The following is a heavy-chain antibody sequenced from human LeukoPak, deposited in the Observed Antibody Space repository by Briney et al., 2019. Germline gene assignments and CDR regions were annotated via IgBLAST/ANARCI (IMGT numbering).Heavy chain of an antibody. CDR2: XXXNSGNT. D-gene: IGHD6-19*01. Sequence: ASVKVSCKASGYTFTSYDINXXXXATGQGLXXXXXXXXNSGNTGYAQKFQGRXXXXXXXSISTAYMELSSLRSEDTAVYYCAIRRSGLYSSGWYAVGYWGQGTLVTVSS. V-gene: IGHV1-8*01. J-gene: IGHJ4*02. CDR3: AIRRSGLYSSGWYAVGY. CDR1: GYTFTSYD.